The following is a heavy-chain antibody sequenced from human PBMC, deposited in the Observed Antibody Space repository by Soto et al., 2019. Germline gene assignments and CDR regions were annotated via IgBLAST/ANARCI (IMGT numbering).Heavy chain of an antibody. D-gene: IGHD3-10*01. CDR2: ISAYNGNT. Sequence: QVQLVQSGAEVKKPGASVKVSCKASGYTFTSYGISWVRQAPGQGLDWMGWISAYNGNTNYAQKLQGRVTMTTDTPTSTDSMELCSLRSDDTDVYYCAKDRGGYALDSWGQGKLVTVSS. CDR1: GYTFTSYG. J-gene: IGHJ4*02. V-gene: IGHV1-18*01. CDR3: AKDRGGYALDS.